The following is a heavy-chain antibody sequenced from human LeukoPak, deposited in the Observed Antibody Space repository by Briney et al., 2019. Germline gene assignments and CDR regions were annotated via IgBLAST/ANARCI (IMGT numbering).Heavy chain of an antibody. Sequence: GGSLRLSCAASGFTFSNAWMSWVRQAPGKGLEWVGRIKSKTDGGTTDYAAPVKGRFTISRDDSKNTLYLQMNSLKTEDTAVYYCTIGYCNGGSCYGYYFDYWGQGTLVTVSS. CDR2: IKSKTDGGTT. CDR1: GFTFSNAW. V-gene: IGHV3-15*01. D-gene: IGHD2-15*01. J-gene: IGHJ4*02. CDR3: TIGYCNGGSCYGYYFDY.